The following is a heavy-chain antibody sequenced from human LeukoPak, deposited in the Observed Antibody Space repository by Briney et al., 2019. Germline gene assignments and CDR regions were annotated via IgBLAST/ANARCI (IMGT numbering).Heavy chain of an antibody. CDR1: GGTFSSYA. CDR3: ARGFSSSSYHFDY. D-gene: IGHD6-13*01. CDR2: IIPIFGTA. V-gene: IGHV1-69*05. J-gene: IGHJ4*02. Sequence: GASVMVSCKASGGTFSSYAISWVRQAPGQGLEWMGRIIPIFGTANYAQKFQGRVTITTDESTSTAYMELSSLRSEDTAVYYCARGFSSSSYHFDYWGQGTLVTVSS.